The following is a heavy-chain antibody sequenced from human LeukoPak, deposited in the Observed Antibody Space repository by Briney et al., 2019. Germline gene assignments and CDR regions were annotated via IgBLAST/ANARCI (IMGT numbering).Heavy chain of an antibody. J-gene: IGHJ4*02. CDR3: AREGRVSGYDFDC. D-gene: IGHD5-12*01. CDR2: INSDGSSI. V-gene: IGHV3-74*03. Sequence: GGSLRLSCAASGFTFSSYWMHWVRQAPGKGRGWVSRINSDGSSITYADSVKGGFTISRDNAKNTLYLQMNSLRVEDTAVYYCAREGRVSGYDFDCWGQGTLVTVSS. CDR1: GFTFSSYW.